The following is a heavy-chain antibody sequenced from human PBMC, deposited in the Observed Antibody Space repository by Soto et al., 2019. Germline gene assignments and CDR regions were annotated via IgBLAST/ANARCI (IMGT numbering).Heavy chain of an antibody. J-gene: IGHJ6*02. V-gene: IGHV3-23*01. Sequence: EVQLLESGGGLVQPGGSLRLSCAASGFTFSSYAMSWVRQAPGKGLEWVSAISGSGGSTYYADSVKGRFTISRDNSKNTIYLQMNSLRAEDTAVYYCAKSWCSSTSCLYYYGMDVWGQGTTVTVSS. CDR1: GFTFSSYA. D-gene: IGHD2-2*01. CDR2: ISGSGGST. CDR3: AKSWCSSTSCLYYYGMDV.